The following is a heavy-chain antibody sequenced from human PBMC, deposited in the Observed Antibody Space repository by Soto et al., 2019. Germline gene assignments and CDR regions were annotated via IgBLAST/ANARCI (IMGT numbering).Heavy chain of an antibody. D-gene: IGHD6-25*01. CDR2: ISPSGTT. J-gene: IGHJ4*01. V-gene: IGHV4-34*01. CDR1: SGSLSGYY. Sequence: SETLSLTCSLYSGSLSGYYWSWIRQPPGKGLEWIGEISPSGTTNYSPSLKSRVSISVDTSKNQFSLNLTSLTAADTAVYYCASAPKVSGWGQLRPDYCGHGSLVTDS. CDR3: ASAPKVSGWGQLRPDY.